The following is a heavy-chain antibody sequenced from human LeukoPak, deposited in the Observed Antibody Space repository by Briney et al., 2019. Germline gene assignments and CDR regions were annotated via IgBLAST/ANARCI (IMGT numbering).Heavy chain of an antibody. CDR1: GGSISSHY. D-gene: IGHD3-22*01. J-gene: IGHJ4*02. CDR2: VFYSGST. Sequence: SRTLSLICSVAGGSISSHYWSWIRQPPGKGMEWIGYVFYSGSTNYNPSLKSRVTISVDTSKNQFSLKLSSVTAADTAVYYCARARPSYYYDSSGYLEYWGQGTLVTVSS. CDR3: ARARPSYYYDSSGYLEY. V-gene: IGHV4-59*11.